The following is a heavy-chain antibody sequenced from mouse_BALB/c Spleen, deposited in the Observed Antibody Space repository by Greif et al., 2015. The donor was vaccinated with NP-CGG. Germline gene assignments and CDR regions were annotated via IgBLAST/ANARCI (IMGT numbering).Heavy chain of an antibody. CDR1: GFNIKDTY. CDR3: ARTYYGNYVRAMDY. D-gene: IGHD2-10*01. J-gene: IGHJ4*01. CDR2: IDPANGNT. Sequence: DVQLQESGAELVKPGASVKLSRTASGFNIKDTYMHWVKQRPEQGLEWIGRIDPANGNTKYDPKFQGKATITADTSSNTAYLQLSSLTSEDTAVYYCARTYYGNYVRAMDYWGQGTSVTVSS. V-gene: IGHV14-3*02.